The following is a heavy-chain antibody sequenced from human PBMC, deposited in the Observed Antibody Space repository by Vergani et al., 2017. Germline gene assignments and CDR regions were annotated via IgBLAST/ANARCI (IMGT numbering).Heavy chain of an antibody. Sequence: EVQLVESGGGLVQPGGSLRLSCAASGFTVSSNYMSWVRQAPGKGLEWVSVIYSGGSTYYADSVKGRFTISRDNSKNTLYLQMNSLRAEDTAVYYCASYIAAAATNYYYYGMDVWGQGTTVTVSS. D-gene: IGHD6-13*01. J-gene: IGHJ6*02. CDR3: ASYIAAAATNYYYYGMDV. CDR2: IYSGGST. CDR1: GFTVSSNY. V-gene: IGHV3-66*01.